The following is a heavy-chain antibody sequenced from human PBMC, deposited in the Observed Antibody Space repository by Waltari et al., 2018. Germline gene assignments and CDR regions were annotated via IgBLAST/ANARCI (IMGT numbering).Heavy chain of an antibody. CDR1: GGSISSYY. CDR3: ARRFPFPHWYFDL. Sequence: QVQLQESGPGLVKPSETLSLTCTVAGGSISSYYWSWIRQPPGKGLEWIGYIYYSGSTNYNPSLKSRVTISVDTSKNQFSLKLSSVTAADTAVYYCARRFPFPHWYFDLWGRGTLVTVSS. D-gene: IGHD2-21*01. J-gene: IGHJ2*01. CDR2: IYYSGST. V-gene: IGHV4-59*08.